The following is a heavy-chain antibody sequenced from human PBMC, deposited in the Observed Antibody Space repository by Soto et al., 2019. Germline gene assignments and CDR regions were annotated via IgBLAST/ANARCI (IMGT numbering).Heavy chain of an antibody. D-gene: IGHD3-10*01. CDR3: ARAPYSGSGYGMDV. CDR1: GGSISSCGYS. Sequence: QLQLQESGSGLVKPSQTLSLTCAVSGGSISSCGYSWSWIRQPPGKGLEWIGYIYHSGSTYYNPSLTSRVTISVDMSNNQFSLKRSCVTSADTAVYYCARAPYSGSGYGMDVWGQGTTVTGSS. J-gene: IGHJ6*02. CDR2: IYHSGST. V-gene: IGHV4-30-2*01.